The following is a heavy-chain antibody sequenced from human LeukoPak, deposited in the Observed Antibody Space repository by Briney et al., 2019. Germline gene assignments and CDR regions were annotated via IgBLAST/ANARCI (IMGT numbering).Heavy chain of an antibody. CDR3: AKERSTDMGWFGELFA. CDR1: GFTFSSYA. D-gene: IGHD3-10*01. J-gene: IGHJ4*02. Sequence: PGGSLRLSCAVSGFTFSSYAMSWVRQAPGKGLEWVSGISASGGSTYYADSVRGRFTISRDNSKNTLYLQMNSLRAEDTALYYCAKERSTDMGWFGELFAWGQGTLVTVSS. V-gene: IGHV3-23*01. CDR2: ISASGGST.